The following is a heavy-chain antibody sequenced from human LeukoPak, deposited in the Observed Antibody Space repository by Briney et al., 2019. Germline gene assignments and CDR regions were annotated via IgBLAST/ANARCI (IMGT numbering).Heavy chain of an antibody. CDR2: VNPSSGTT. V-gene: IGHV1-46*01. CDR1: GYTFTTYY. D-gene: IGHD6-6*01. Sequence: ASVKASCKASGYTFTTYYMHWVRQAPGQGLEWMGIVNPSSGTTNYAQQFQGRVTMTRDTSTRTVYIELSSLRPEDTAVYYCASNPESYSSSGLDYWGQGTLVTVSS. J-gene: IGHJ4*02. CDR3: ASNPESYSSSGLDY.